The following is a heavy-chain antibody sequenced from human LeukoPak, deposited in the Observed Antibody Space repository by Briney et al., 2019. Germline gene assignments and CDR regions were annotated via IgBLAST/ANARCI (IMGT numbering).Heavy chain of an antibody. CDR1: GYTFTSYG. V-gene: IGHV1-69*13. Sequence: ASVKVSCKASGYTFTSYGISWVRQAPGQGLEWMGGIIPIFGTANYAQKFQGRVTITADESTSTAYMELSSLRSEDTAVYYCARLSCSSTSCSSWGQGTLVTVSS. CDR3: ARLSCSSTSCSS. CDR2: IIPIFGTA. D-gene: IGHD2-2*01. J-gene: IGHJ4*02.